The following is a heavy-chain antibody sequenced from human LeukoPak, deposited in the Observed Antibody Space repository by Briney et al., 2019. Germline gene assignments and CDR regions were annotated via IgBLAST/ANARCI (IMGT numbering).Heavy chain of an antibody. V-gene: IGHV4-59*08. CDR2: IYYSGST. J-gene: IGHJ4*02. CDR3: ARHADGYNVDY. Sequence: SETLSLTCTVSGGSISRYYWSWIRQPPGKGLEWIGYIYYSGSTNYNPSLKSRVTISVDTSKNQFSLKLSSVTAADTAVYYCARHADGYNVDYWGQGTLVTVSS. CDR1: GGSISRYY. D-gene: IGHD5-24*01.